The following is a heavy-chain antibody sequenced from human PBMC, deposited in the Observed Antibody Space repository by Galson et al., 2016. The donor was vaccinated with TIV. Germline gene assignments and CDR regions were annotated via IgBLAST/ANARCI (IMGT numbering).Heavy chain of an antibody. Sequence: RNAPGKGLEWVTLISFDGNIQYYADSVKGRFNSSRDNSKNTMYLHMNSLRTDDTAVYYFAKVGARGYGAYPYYLEYWGQGSLVTVSS. V-gene: IGHV3-30*18. CDR2: ISFDGNIQ. D-gene: IGHD4-17*01. CDR3: AKVGARGYGAYPYYLEY. J-gene: IGHJ4*02.